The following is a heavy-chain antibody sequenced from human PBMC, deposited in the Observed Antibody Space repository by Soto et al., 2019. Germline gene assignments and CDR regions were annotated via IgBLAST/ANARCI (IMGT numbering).Heavy chain of an antibody. Sequence: PSETLSLTCTISGGSIRSSYWSWIRQPPGKGLEYIGYVSHSGSTNHNPSLKSRVTISVDTSKNQFSLKLTSVTAADTAVYYCAGTTVTTFEYWGQGNLVTVSS. D-gene: IGHD4-17*01. CDR2: VSHSGST. CDR3: AGTTVTTFEY. V-gene: IGHV4-59*08. CDR1: GGSIRSSY. J-gene: IGHJ4*02.